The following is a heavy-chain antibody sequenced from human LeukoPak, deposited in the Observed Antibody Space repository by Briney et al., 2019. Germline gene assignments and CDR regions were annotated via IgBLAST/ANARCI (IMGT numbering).Heavy chain of an antibody. CDR2: ISSSSSYI. CDR1: GFTFSSYS. Sequence: GGPLRLSCAASGFTFSSYSMNWVRQAPGKGLEWVSSISSSSSYIYYADSVKGRFTISRDNAKNSLYLQMNSLRAEDTAVYYCARAGGIAAAGRRGGFDPWGQGTLVTVSS. V-gene: IGHV3-21*01. D-gene: IGHD6-13*01. J-gene: IGHJ5*02. CDR3: ARAGGIAAAGRRGGFDP.